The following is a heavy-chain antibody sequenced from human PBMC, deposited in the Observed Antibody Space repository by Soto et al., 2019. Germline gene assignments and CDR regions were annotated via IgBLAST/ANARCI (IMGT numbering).Heavy chain of an antibody. D-gene: IGHD1-26*01. J-gene: IGHJ4*02. CDR2: IRNSGGFT. CDR3: AKDYFEAKGPYFFDY. CDR1: GFTFNNYA. Sequence: VQLLESGGGLVQPGGSLRLSCAASGFTFNNYAMNWVRQAPGKGLGWVSAIRNSGGFTYYADSVKGRFTISRDNSKNTRYLHMNSLRAEDTALYYCAKDYFEAKGPYFFDYWGQGTLVTVSS. V-gene: IGHV3-23*01.